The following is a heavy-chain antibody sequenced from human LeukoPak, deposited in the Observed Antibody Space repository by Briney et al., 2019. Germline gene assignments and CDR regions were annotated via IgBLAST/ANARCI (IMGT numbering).Heavy chain of an antibody. V-gene: IGHV1-18*01. CDR3: VREDCSSLNCYLEDY. J-gene: IGHJ4*02. CDR2: INPYNGDT. CDR1: GYTFTSHG. Sequence: GASVKVSCKASGYTFTSHGISWVRQAPGQGLEWMGWINPYNGDTKYAQNVQGRVTMSTDTSTSTVYLEFRSLRSDDTAVYYCVREDCSSLNCYLEDYWGQGTLVTVSS. D-gene: IGHD2-2*01.